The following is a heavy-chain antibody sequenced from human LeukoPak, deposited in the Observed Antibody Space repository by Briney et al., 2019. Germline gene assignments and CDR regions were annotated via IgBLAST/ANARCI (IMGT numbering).Heavy chain of an antibody. CDR1: GFTFSSYS. CDR2: ISSSSSYI. D-gene: IGHD2-15*01. V-gene: IGHV3-21*01. J-gene: IGHJ4*02. Sequence: SGGSLRLSCAASGFTFSSYSMNWVRQAPGKGLEWVSSISSSSSYIYYADSVKGRFTISRDNAKNSLYLQMNSLRAEDTAVYYCAKDYCSGGSCYSGFDYWGQGTLVTVSS. CDR3: AKDYCSGGSCYSGFDY.